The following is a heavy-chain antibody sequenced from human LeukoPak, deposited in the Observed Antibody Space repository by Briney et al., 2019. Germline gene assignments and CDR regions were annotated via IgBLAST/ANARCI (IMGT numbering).Heavy chain of an antibody. D-gene: IGHD2-15*01. Sequence: GGSLRLSCAASGFTVSSNYMRWVRQAPGKGLERVSVIYSGGSTYYADSVKGRFTISRDNSKNTLYLQMNSPRAEDTAVYYCVRDCSGGSCHGAFDIWGQGTMVTVSS. J-gene: IGHJ3*02. CDR1: GFTVSSNY. CDR2: IYSGGST. CDR3: VRDCSGGSCHGAFDI. V-gene: IGHV3-53*01.